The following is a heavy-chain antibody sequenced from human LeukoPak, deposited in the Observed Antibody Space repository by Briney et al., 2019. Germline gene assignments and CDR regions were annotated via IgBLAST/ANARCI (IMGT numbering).Heavy chain of an antibody. D-gene: IGHD3-3*01. V-gene: IGHV3-7*03. Sequence: GGSLRLSCAASGFTFNTYWMTWVRQAPGKGLEWVAHIKEDGSMTRSIDSVKGRFTISRDNSKNTLYLQMNSLRAEDTAVYYCAKDSFCLPNYWGQGPLVTASS. CDR1: GFTFNTYW. CDR2: IKEDGSMT. CDR3: AKDSFCLPNY. J-gene: IGHJ4*02.